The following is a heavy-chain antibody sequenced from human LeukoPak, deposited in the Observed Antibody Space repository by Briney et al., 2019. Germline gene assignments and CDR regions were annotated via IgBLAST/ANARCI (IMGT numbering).Heavy chain of an antibody. Sequence: GGSLRLSCAASGFTFSSCAFSWVLHAPGKGLEWVSAISGSGGSTYYADSVKGRFTISRDNSKNTLYLQMNSLRAEDTAVYYCAKDRIAAAGPTPDYWGQGTLVTVSS. CDR2: ISGSGGST. J-gene: IGHJ4*02. V-gene: IGHV3-23*01. D-gene: IGHD6-13*01. CDR3: AKDRIAAAGPTPDY. CDR1: GFTFSSCA.